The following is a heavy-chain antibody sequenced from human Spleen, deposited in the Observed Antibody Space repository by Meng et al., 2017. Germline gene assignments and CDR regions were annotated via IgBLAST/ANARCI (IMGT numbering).Heavy chain of an antibody. CDR1: GFTFSSYE. J-gene: IGHJ6*02. Sequence: GGSLRLSCVVSGFTFSSYEMNWVRQAPGKGLEWVSYISGSGTTIYYADSVKGRFTISRDNAKNSLYLQMNSLRAEDTAVYYCARDIGRDDMDVWGQGTTVTVSS. CDR3: ARDIGRDDMDV. V-gene: IGHV3-48*03. D-gene: IGHD1-26*01. CDR2: ISGSGTTI.